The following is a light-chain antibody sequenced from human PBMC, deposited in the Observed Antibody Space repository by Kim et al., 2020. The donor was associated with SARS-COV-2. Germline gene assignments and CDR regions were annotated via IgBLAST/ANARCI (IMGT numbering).Light chain of an antibody. J-gene: IGLJ1*01. V-gene: IGLV3-1*01. Sequence: SYELTQPPSVSVSPGQTASITCSGDKLGDKYACWYQQKPGQSPVPVIYQDSKRLSGNPERFSGSNPGNTATLTISGTQAMDEADYYCQAWVSSTYVFGTG. CDR3: QAWVSSTYV. CDR1: KLGDKY. CDR2: QDS.